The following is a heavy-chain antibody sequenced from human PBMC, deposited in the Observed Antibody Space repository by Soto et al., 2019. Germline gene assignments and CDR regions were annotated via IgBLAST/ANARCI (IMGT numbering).Heavy chain of an antibody. Sequence: GGSLRLSCAASGFTFSSYSINWVRQAPGKGLEWVSYISSSSSIIYYADSVKGRFTISRDNAKNSLYLQMNSLRDEDTAVYYCARWDSSGWYYFDYWGQGTLVTVSS. CDR1: GFTFSSYS. V-gene: IGHV3-48*02. J-gene: IGHJ4*02. CDR3: ARWDSSGWYYFDY. D-gene: IGHD6-19*01. CDR2: ISSSSSII.